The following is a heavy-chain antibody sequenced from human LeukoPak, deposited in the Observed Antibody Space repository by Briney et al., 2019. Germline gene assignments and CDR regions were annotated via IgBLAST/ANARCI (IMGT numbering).Heavy chain of an antibody. V-gene: IGHV4-34*01. CDR1: GGSFSGYY. CDR2: INHSGST. D-gene: IGHD6-6*01. Sequence: KASETLSLTCAVYGGSFSGYYWSWIRQPPGKGLEWIGEINHSGSTNYNPSLKSRVTISVDTSKNQFSLKLSSVTAADTAVYYCARGASGGSSSAYWGQGTLVTVSS. CDR3: ARGASGGSSSAY. J-gene: IGHJ4*02.